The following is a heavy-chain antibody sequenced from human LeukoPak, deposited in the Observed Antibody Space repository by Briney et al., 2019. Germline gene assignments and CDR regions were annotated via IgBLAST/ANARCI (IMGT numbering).Heavy chain of an antibody. V-gene: IGHV1-8*01. J-gene: IGHJ5*01. CDR2: MNPNSGKS. CDR3: ARESGLTDNWLDS. CDR1: GYSFTTHD. Sequence: VSVKVSCKASGYSFTTHDINWVRQSTGQGLEWMGWMNPNSGKSGYAQKFQGRVTMTRDTSISTGYMELSSLGSDDTAVYYCARESGLTDNWLDSWGQGTLVIVSS. D-gene: IGHD5-12*01.